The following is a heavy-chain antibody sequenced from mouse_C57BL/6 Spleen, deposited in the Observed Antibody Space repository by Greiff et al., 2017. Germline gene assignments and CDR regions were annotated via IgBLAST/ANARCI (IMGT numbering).Heavy chain of an antibody. CDR2: IDPSDSET. Sequence: QVQLQQPGAELVRPGSSVKLSCKASGYTFTSYWMHWVKQRPIQGLEWIGNIDPSDSETHYNQKFKDKATLTVDKSSSTAYMQLSSLTSEDSAVYYGARRDDYDGDYYAMDYWGQGTSVTVSS. D-gene: IGHD2-4*01. CDR1: GYTFTSYW. V-gene: IGHV1-52*01. J-gene: IGHJ4*01. CDR3: ARRDDYDGDYYAMDY.